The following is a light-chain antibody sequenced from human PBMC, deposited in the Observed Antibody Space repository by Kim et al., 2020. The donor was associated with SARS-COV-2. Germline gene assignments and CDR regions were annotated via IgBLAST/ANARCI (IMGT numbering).Light chain of an antibody. V-gene: IGKV1-39*01. Sequence: DIQMTQSPSSLSASVGDRVTITCRTSQSISRYLNWYQQKPGKAPKLLIFAASSLESGVPSRFSGSGSGTDFTLTISSLQPEDFATYYCQQSHSTPPYTFGQGTKLGIK. CDR3: QQSHSTPPYT. J-gene: IGKJ2*01. CDR1: QSISRY. CDR2: AAS.